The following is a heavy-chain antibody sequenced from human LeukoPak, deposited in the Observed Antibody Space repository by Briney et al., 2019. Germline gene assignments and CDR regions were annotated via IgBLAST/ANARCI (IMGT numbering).Heavy chain of an antibody. CDR2: IYYSGST. CDR1: GGSISSYY. Sequence: SETLSLTCTVSGGSISSYYWSWIQQPPGKGLEWIGYIYYSGSTNYNPSLKSRVTISVDTSKNQFSLKLSSVTAADTAVYYCARTLVATAPFDYWGQGTLVTVSS. CDR3: ARTLVATAPFDY. J-gene: IGHJ4*02. V-gene: IGHV4-59*01. D-gene: IGHD5-12*01.